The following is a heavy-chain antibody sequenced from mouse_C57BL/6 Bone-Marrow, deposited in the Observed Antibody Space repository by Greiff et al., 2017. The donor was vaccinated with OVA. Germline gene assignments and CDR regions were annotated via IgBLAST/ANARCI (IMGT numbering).Heavy chain of an antibody. V-gene: IGHV1-63*01. D-gene: IGHD2-5*01. Sequence: QVQLQQSGAELVRPGTSVKMSCKASGYTFTNYWIGWAKQRPGHGLEWIGDIYPGGGYTNYNEKFKGKATLTADKSSSTAYMQFSSLTSEDSAIYYCARGGSNYPYYFDYWGQGTTLTVSS. J-gene: IGHJ2*01. CDR2: IYPGGGYT. CDR3: ARGGSNYPYYFDY. CDR1: GYTFTNYW.